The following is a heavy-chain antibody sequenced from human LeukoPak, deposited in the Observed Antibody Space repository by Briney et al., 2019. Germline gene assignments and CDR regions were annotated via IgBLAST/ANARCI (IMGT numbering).Heavy chain of an antibody. Sequence: PGGSLRLSCAASGFTFSSYVMSWVRQASGKGLEWVGRIRNKANNYATAYAASLKGRFTISRDDSKNTAYLQMNSLETEDTAMYYCTYTSSSGVVYWGQGTLVTVSS. D-gene: IGHD6-6*01. CDR3: TYTSSSGVVY. J-gene: IGHJ4*02. CDR2: IRNKANNYAT. CDR1: GFTFSSYV. V-gene: IGHV3-73*01.